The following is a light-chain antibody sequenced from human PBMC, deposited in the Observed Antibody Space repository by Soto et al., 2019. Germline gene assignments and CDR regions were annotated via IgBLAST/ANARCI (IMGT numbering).Light chain of an antibody. V-gene: IGKV3-20*01. CDR3: HQYGSSLGT. Sequence: IVLTQSPVTLSLSPGEGATLSCRASPSVTGTNLAWYQQRAGQAPRLLIYDAVRRATGIPDRFSGSGSGTDFTLTISRLEPEDFAVYYCHQYGSSLGTFGQGTKVEV. J-gene: IGKJ2*01. CDR2: DAV. CDR1: PSVTGTN.